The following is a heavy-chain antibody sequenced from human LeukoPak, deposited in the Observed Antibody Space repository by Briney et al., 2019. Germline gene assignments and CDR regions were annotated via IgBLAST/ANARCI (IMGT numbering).Heavy chain of an antibody. D-gene: IGHD6-19*01. Sequence: ASVKVSCKASGYTFTGYHMHWVRQAPGQGPEWMGWINPNSGGTNCAQKFQGRVTMTRDTSISTAYMELSSLRSDDTAVYYCARDRPGYSSWFDPWGQGTQVTVSP. CDR1: GYTFTGYH. CDR2: INPNSGGT. J-gene: IGHJ5*02. V-gene: IGHV1-2*02. CDR3: ARDRPGYSSWFDP.